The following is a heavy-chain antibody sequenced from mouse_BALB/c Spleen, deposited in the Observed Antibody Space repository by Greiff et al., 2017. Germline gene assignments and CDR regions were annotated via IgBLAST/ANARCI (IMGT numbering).Heavy chain of an antibody. CDR2: ISSGGSYT. Sequence: EVKVVESGGDLVKPGGSLKLSCAASGFTFSSYGMSWVRQTPDKRLEWVATISSGGSYTYYPDSVKGRFTISRDNAKNTLYLQMSSLKSEDTAMYYCARHRAMITTRAMDYWGQGTSVTVSS. CDR1: GFTFSSYG. V-gene: IGHV5-6*01. J-gene: IGHJ4*01. CDR3: ARHRAMITTRAMDY. D-gene: IGHD2-4*01.